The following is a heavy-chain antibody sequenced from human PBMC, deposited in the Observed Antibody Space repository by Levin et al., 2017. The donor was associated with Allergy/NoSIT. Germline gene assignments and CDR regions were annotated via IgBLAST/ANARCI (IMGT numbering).Heavy chain of an antibody. CDR2: IYLDDDK. D-gene: IGHD3-9*01. CDR1: GFSLSTSGVG. V-gene: IGHV2-5*02. CDR3: AHTPIRYFDWLLLNYFDY. Sequence: SGPTLVKPTQTLTLTCTFSGFSLSTSGVGVGWIRQPPGKALEWLALIYLDDDKRYSPSLKSRLTITKDTSKNQVVLTMTNMDPVDTATYYCAHTPIRYFDWLLLNYFDYWGQGTLVTVSS. J-gene: IGHJ4*02.